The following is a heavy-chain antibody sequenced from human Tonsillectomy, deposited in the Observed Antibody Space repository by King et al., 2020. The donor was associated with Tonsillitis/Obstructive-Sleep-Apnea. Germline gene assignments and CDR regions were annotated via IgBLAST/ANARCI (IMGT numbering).Heavy chain of an antibody. CDR1: GLSLNTSGLC. CDR2: IDWDADK. Sequence: TLKESGPALVKPTQTLTLTCTLSGLSLNTSGLCVSWIRQPPGKALEWLARIDWDADKYYSTSLKTRLTLSKDTSKNLVVLTMTHMDPVDTATYYCARIRSGYYDAFDIWGQGTMVTVSS. J-gene: IGHJ3*02. D-gene: IGHD2-8*01. V-gene: IGHV2-70*11. CDR3: ARIRSGYYDAFDI.